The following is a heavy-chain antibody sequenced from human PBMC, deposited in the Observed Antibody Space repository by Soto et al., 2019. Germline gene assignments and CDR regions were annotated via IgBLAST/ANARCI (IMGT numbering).Heavy chain of an antibody. CDR3: ARQGRRSPLGWLQYREGYYYGMDV. V-gene: IGHV4-39*01. CDR2: IYYSGST. D-gene: IGHD5-12*01. Sequence: SETLSLTCTVSGGSISSSSYYWGWIRQPPGKGLEWIGSIYYSGSTYYNPSLKSRVTISVDTSKNQFSLKLSSVTAADTAVYYCARQGRRSPLGWLQYREGYYYGMDVWGQGTTVTVSS. J-gene: IGHJ6*02. CDR1: GGSISSSSYY.